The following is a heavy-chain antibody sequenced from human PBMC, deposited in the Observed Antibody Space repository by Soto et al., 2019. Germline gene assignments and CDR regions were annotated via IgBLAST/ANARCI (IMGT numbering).Heavy chain of an antibody. D-gene: IGHD1-7*01. V-gene: IGHV3-49*04. CDR3: TRDAAGTTWVYYYGMDV. CDR2: IRSKAYGGTT. Sequence: GGSLRLSCTASGFTFGDYAMSWVHQAPGKGLEWVGFIRSKAYGGTTEYAASVKGRFTISRDDSKSIAYLQMNSLKTEDTAVYYCTRDAAGTTWVYYYGMDVWGKGTTVPVSS. J-gene: IGHJ6*04. CDR1: GFTFGDYA.